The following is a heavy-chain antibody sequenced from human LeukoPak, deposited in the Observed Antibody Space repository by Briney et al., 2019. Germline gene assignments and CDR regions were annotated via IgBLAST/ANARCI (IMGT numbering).Heavy chain of an antibody. CDR3: ARDRELQYYYDSSGYSRFDY. J-gene: IGHJ4*02. CDR2: ISAYNGNT. V-gene: IGHV1-18*01. CDR1: GYTFTSYG. D-gene: IGHD3-22*01. Sequence: GASVKVSCTASGYTFTSYGISWVRQAPGQGLEWMGWISAYNGNTNYAQKFQGRVTMTTDTSTSTAYMELRSLRSDDTAVYYCARDRELQYYYDSSGYSRFDYWGQGTLVTVSS.